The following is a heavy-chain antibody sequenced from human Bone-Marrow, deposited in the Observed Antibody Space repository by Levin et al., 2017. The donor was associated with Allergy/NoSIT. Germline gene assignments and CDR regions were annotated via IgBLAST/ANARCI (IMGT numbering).Heavy chain of an antibody. J-gene: IGHJ4*02. CDR3: AKRMFPQWEQRGYLEY. Sequence: ASVKVSCAASGFTFSSYAMSWVRQAPGKGLEWVSAISGSGGGTYYADSVKGRFSISRDNSKNTLYLQMNSLRAEDTAVYYCAKRMFPQWEQRGYLEYWGQGTLVTVSS. CDR1: GFTFSSYA. V-gene: IGHV3-23*01. D-gene: IGHD1-26*01. CDR2: ISGSGGGT.